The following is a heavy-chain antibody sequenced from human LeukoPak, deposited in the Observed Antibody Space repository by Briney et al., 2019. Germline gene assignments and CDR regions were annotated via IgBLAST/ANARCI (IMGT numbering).Heavy chain of an antibody. J-gene: IGHJ4*02. CDR2: IWYDGSNK. Sequence: PGGSLRLSCAASGFTFSSYGMHWVRQAPGKGLEWVAVIWYDGSNKYYADAVEGRFTISRDNSKTTLYLQMNSLRAEDTAVYYCAKSLNKWVVVVPSYDYWGQGTLVTVSS. D-gene: IGHD2-15*01. CDR3: AKSLNKWVVVVPSYDY. CDR1: GFTFSSYG. V-gene: IGHV3-30*02.